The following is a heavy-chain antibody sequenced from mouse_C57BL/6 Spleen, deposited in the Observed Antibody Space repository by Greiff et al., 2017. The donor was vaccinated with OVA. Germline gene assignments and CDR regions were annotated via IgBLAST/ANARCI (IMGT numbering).Heavy chain of an antibody. CDR3: ARTYYDYGYYFDY. CDR2: INYDGSST. V-gene: IGHV5-16*01. CDR1: GFTFSDYY. D-gene: IGHD2-4*01. Sequence: EVKLMESEGGLVQPGSSMKLSCTASGFTFSDYYMAWVRQVPEKGLEWVANINYDGSSTYYLDSLKSRFIISRDNAKNILYLQMSSLKSEDTATYYCARTYYDYGYYFDYWGQGTTLTVSS. J-gene: IGHJ2*01.